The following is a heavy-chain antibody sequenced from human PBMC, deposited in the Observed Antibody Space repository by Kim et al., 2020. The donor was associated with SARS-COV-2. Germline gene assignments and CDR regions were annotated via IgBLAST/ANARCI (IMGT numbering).Heavy chain of an antibody. CDR2: ISWNSGIM. CDR3: AKDRGRYSSSSGFDY. CDR1: GFTFREYA. V-gene: IGHV3-9*01. J-gene: IGHJ4*02. D-gene: IGHD6-6*01. Sequence: GGSLRLSCEASGFTFREYAMHWVRQPPGKGLEWVSGISWNSGIMEYVGSVEGRFTISRDNAKNTLFLEMDSLRREDAARYYCAKDRGRYSSSSGFDYWGPGTQVTVSS.